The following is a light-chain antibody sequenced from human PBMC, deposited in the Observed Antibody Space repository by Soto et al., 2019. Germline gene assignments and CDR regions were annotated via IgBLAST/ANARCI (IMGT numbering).Light chain of an antibody. CDR3: CSYAGRYTYV. CDR2: AVS. V-gene: IGLV2-11*01. J-gene: IGLJ1*01. Sequence: QSVRTHPRSVSWSPGHAVTISCTGTSSPVGGYHYVSWYQQFPGKAPKLMIYAVSQRPSGVPDRFSGSESGNTASLTISGLQADDEADYYCCSYAGRYTYVFGSGTKVTVL. CDR1: SSPVGGYHY.